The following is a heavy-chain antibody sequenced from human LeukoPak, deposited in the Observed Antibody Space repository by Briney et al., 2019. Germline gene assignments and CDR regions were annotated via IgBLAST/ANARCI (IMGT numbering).Heavy chain of an antibody. CDR3: ATSSSYYAAFDS. CDR1: GYTFTDYY. Sequence: ASVKVSCKTSGYTFTDYYIHWVRQAPGQGLEWMGIINPSGGTTKYAQTFQGRVTVTMDASTTTVYMDLSSLRSDDTAVFYCATSSSYYAAFDSWGQGTLVTVSS. J-gene: IGHJ4*02. CDR2: INPSGGTT. D-gene: IGHD3-22*01. V-gene: IGHV1-46*01.